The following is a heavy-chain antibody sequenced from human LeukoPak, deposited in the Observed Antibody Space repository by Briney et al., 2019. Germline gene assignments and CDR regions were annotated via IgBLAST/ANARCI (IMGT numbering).Heavy chain of an antibody. J-gene: IGHJ4*02. CDR1: GFTARSNY. CDR2: IYSGGST. V-gene: IGHV3-66*01. D-gene: IGHD3-22*01. Sequence: GGSLRLSCAASGFTARSNYMTWARKAPGKGLEWVSVIYSGGSTYYADSVKGRFTISGDNSKNTLYLQMNSLRAEDTAVYYCASAYYYDIFDYWGQGTLVTVSS. CDR3: ASAYYYDIFDY.